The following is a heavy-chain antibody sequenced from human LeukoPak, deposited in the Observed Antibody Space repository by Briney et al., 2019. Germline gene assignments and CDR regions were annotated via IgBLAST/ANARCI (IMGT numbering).Heavy chain of an antibody. D-gene: IGHD2-2*01. CDR1: GFTFSSYW. V-gene: IGHV3-7*01. CDR3: ARDKAIPYYYGVDV. J-gene: IGHJ6*02. CDR2: IKQDGSEK. Sequence: GGSLRLSCAASGFTFSSYWMSWVRQAPGKGLEWVANIKQDGSEKYYVDSVKGRFTISRDNAKNSLYLQMNSLRAEDTAVYYCARDKAIPYYYGVDVWGQGTTVTVSS.